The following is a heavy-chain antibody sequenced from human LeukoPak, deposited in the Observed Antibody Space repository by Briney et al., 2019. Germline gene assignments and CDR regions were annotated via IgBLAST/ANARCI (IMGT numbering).Heavy chain of an antibody. D-gene: IGHD3-10*01. CDR3: AKDRITMVRAAANGMDV. Sequence: GGSLRLSCAASGFTFSSYAMSWVRQAPGKGLEWVSAISGSGGSTYYADSVKGRFTISRDNSKNTLYLQMNSLRAEDTAVYYCAKDRITMVRAAANGMDVWGQGTTVTVSS. CDR1: GFTFSSYA. J-gene: IGHJ6*02. CDR2: ISGSGGST. V-gene: IGHV3-23*01.